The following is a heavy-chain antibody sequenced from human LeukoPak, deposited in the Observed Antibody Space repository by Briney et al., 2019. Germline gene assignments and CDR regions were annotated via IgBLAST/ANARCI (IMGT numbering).Heavy chain of an antibody. CDR2: IIPIFGTA. D-gene: IGHD3-22*01. CDR3: ARGSYYYDSSGYYV. Sequence: GASVEVSCKASGGTFSSYAISWVRQAPGQGLEWMGGIIPIFGTANYAQKFQGRVTITAGESTSTAYMGLSSLRSEDTAVYYCARGSYYYDSSGYYVWGQGTLVTVSS. CDR1: GGTFSSYA. V-gene: IGHV1-69*13. J-gene: IGHJ4*02.